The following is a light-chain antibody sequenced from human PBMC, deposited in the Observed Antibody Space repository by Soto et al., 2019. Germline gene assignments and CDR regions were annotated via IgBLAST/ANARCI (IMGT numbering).Light chain of an antibody. V-gene: IGKV1-39*01. CDR2: AAS. CDR1: QTISTY. Sequence: DIQMTQSPPSLSASVGDRVTVTCRASQTISTYLKWYQQKPGEAPKFLISAASSLQSGVPSRFSGSGSGTDFTLTISSLQPEDFATYYCQQTYSTPWTFGQGTKVEIK. J-gene: IGKJ1*01. CDR3: QQTYSTPWT.